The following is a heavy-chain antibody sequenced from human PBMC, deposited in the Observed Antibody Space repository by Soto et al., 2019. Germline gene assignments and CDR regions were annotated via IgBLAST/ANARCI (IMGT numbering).Heavy chain of an antibody. V-gene: IGHV4-34*01. J-gene: IGHJ5*02. Sequence: PSETLSLTSAVYGGSFSGYSWSWIRQPPGKGLEWIGEINHSGSTNYNPSLKSRVTISVDTSKNQFSLKLSSVTAADTAVYYCARGQVITIIVVAPRTEFDPWGQGTLVTVSS. CDR2: INHSGST. D-gene: IGHD3-22*01. CDR1: GGSFSGYS. CDR3: ARGQVITIIVVAPRTEFDP.